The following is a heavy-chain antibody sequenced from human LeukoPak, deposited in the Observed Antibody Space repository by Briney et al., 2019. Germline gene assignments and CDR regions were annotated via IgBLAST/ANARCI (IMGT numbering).Heavy chain of an antibody. D-gene: IGHD3-3*01. CDR3: ASSPTGRFLEWPPPQFDY. Sequence: ASVKVSCKASGYTFTIYGISWVRQAPGQGLEWMGWISAYNGNTNYAQKLQGRVTMTTDTYTSTASMELRSLRSDDAAVYYCASSPTGRFLEWPPPQFDYWAREPWSPSPQ. V-gene: IGHV1-18*01. CDR1: GYTFTIYG. CDR2: ISAYNGNT. J-gene: IGHJ4*02.